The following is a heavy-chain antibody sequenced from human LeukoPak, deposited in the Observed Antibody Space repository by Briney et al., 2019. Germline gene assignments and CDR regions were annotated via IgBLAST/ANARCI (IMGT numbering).Heavy chain of an antibody. Sequence: GGSLRLSCAASGFTFSGYGMHWVCQAPGKGLEWVAVISYDGSNKYYADSVKGRFTIAGDNSKNILYLQMNSLRADDTAVYYCAKDMHYDSSGYYGLQFDSWGQGTLSPSPQ. CDR2: ISYDGSNK. V-gene: IGHV3-30*18. D-gene: IGHD3-22*01. CDR3: AKDMHYDSSGYYGLQFDS. J-gene: IGHJ4*02. CDR1: GFTFSGYG.